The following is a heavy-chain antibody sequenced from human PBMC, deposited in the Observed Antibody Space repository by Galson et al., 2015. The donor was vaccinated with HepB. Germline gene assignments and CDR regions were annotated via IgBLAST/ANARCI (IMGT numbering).Heavy chain of an antibody. CDR2: ISGTSVYT. J-gene: IGHJ4*02. Sequence: SLRLSCAASGFTFSDYYMSWIRQAPGKGLEWVSYISGTSVYTNYADSVKGRFTISRDNAKNSVYLQMNSLRAEDTAVYYCARDSAVTTNPLSDYWGQGTLVTVSS. V-gene: IGHV3-11*06. CDR3: ARDSAVTTNPLSDY. D-gene: IGHD4-17*01. CDR1: GFTFSDYY.